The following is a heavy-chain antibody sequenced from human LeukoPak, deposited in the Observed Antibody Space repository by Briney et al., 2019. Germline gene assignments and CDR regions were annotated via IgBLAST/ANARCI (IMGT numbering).Heavy chain of an antibody. CDR3: VSASPAGDF. V-gene: IGHV3-23*01. J-gene: IGHJ4*02. CDR2: ISASGSSS. CDR1: GFTFSKFA. Sequence: GGSLRLSCAASGFTFSKFAMNWVRQAPGKGLEWVSGISASGSSSYYADSVRGRFSISRDNSNNMLYLQMNSLRAEDTGVYYCVSASPAGDFWGQGTLVTVSS.